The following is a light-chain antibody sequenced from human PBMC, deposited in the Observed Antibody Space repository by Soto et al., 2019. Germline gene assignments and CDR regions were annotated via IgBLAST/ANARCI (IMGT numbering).Light chain of an antibody. CDR1: SSDVGTYNY. V-gene: IGLV2-14*01. J-gene: IGLJ3*02. Sequence: QSVLTQPASVSGSPGQSITISCTGTSSDVGTYNYVSWYQHRPGKAPKLMIYDVSYQPSGVSNRFSGSKSANTASLTISGLQAEDEADYYCSSYTTSNTQVFGGGTKLTVL. CDR3: SSYTTSNTQV. CDR2: DVS.